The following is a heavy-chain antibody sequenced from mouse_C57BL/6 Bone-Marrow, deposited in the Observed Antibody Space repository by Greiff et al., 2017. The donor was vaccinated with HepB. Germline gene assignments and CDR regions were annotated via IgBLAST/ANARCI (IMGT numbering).Heavy chain of an antibody. D-gene: IGHD2-1*01. Sequence: VKLVESGPGLVAPSQSLSITCTVSGFSLTSYGLDWVRQSPGKGLEWLGVIWGVGSTNYNSALKSRLSISKDNSKSQVFLKMNSLQTDDTAMYYCASSSYYGNSWFAYWGQGTLVTVSA. CDR3: ASSSYYGNSWFAY. J-gene: IGHJ3*01. V-gene: IGHV2-6*01. CDR2: IWGVGST. CDR1: GFSLTSYG.